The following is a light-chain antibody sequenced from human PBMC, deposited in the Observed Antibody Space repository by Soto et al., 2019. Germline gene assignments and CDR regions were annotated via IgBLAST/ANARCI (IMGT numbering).Light chain of an antibody. CDR3: QQYDSSWT. CDR2: GAL. Sequence: EIVLTQSPGTLSLSPGERATLSCRASQTVSSRFLAWYQQKPGQAPRLLIYGALSRATGIPDRFSGSGSGTEFTLTISSLQPDDFATYYCQQYDSSWTFGQGTKVDIK. J-gene: IGKJ1*01. CDR1: QTVSSRF. V-gene: IGKV3-20*01.